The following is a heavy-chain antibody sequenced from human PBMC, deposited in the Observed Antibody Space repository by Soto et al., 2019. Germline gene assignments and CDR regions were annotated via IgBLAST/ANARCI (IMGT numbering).Heavy chain of an antibody. CDR3: ARVAGYYDSSGYYWYFDL. CDR1: GFTFSDYY. CDR2: ISSSGSTI. V-gene: IGHV3-11*01. Sequence: PGGSLRLSCAASGFTFSDYYMSWIRQAPGKGLEWVSYISSSGSTIYYADSVKGRFTISRDNAKNSLYLQMNSLRADDTAVYYCARVAGYYDSSGYYWYFDLWGRGTLVTVSS. J-gene: IGHJ2*01. D-gene: IGHD3-22*01.